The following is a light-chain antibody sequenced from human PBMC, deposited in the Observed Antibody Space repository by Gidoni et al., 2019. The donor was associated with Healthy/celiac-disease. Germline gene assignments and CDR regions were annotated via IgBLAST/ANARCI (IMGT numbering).Light chain of an antibody. CDR2: KAS. CDR1: QSISSW. J-gene: IGKJ1*01. V-gene: IGKV1-5*03. CDR3: QQYNRSPLP. Sequence: DIQMTQSPSTLSASVGDRVTITCRASQSISSWLAWYQQQPGKAPKLLIYKASSLESGVPSRFSGSGSGPEFTLTISSLQPDDFATYSCQQYNRSPLPFGQGTKVEIK.